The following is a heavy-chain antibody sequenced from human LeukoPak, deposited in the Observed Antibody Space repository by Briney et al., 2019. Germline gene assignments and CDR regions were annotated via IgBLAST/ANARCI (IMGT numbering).Heavy chain of an antibody. Sequence: PSETLSLTCAVYGGSFSGYYWSWIRQPPGKGLEWIGEINHSGSTNYNPSLTSRVTISVDTSKNQFSLTLSSVTAADTAVYYCARHPAYDYVWGSYRYGLDYWGQGTLVTVSS. CDR2: INHSGST. D-gene: IGHD3-16*02. CDR3: ARHPAYDYVWGSYRYGLDY. J-gene: IGHJ4*02. V-gene: IGHV4-34*01. CDR1: GGSFSGYY.